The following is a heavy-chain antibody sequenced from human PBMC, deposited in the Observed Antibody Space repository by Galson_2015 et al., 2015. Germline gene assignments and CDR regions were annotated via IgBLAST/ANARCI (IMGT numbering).Heavy chain of an antibody. CDR1: GYTFTNFW. CDR3: ARQKGGSGYLFDY. V-gene: IGHV5-51*01. J-gene: IGHJ4*02. Sequence: QSGAEVKKPGESLKISCKGSGYTFTNFWIGWVRQMPGKGLEWMGVIYPGDSDIKYSPSFQGQVTIAADKSISTAFLQWSSLKASDTAMYYCARQKGGSGYLFDYWGQGTLVTVSS. D-gene: IGHD3-22*01. CDR2: IYPGDSDI.